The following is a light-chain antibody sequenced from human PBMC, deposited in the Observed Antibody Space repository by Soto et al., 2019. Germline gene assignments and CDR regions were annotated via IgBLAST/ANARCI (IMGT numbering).Light chain of an antibody. Sequence: EIVMTQSPATLSVSPGETATLSCRASQSVRTKLAWYQYKPGRAPRLLIYDATTRATDIPARFSGSGSGTEFTLTITSLQSEDFAVYYCQHYNNWPPFTFGPGTKVDFK. CDR3: QHYNNWPPFT. CDR1: QSVRTK. CDR2: DAT. J-gene: IGKJ3*01. V-gene: IGKV3-15*01.